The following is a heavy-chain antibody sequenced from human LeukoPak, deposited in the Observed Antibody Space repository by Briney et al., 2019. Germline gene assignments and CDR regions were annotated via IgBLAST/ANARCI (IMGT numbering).Heavy chain of an antibody. V-gene: IGHV3-21*01. Sequence: GGSLRLSCAASGFTFSSYAMSWVRQAPGKGLEWVSSISSSSSYIYYADSVKGRFTISRDNAKNSLYLQMNSLRAEDTAVYYCARDRADCSGGSCYLDYWDQGTLVTVSS. CDR1: GFTFSSYA. D-gene: IGHD2-15*01. CDR2: ISSSSSYI. J-gene: IGHJ4*02. CDR3: ARDRADCSGGSCYLDY.